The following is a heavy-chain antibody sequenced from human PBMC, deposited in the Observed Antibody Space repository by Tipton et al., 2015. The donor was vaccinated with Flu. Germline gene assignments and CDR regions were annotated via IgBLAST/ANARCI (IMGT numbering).Heavy chain of an antibody. Sequence: VQLVQSGAEVKKPGESMKISCKGSGYSFTSYWIGWVRQVPGKGLEWMGIIYPVDSDTRYSPSFQGQVTISADKSISTAYVQWNSLRASDTAMYYCVRHYYASSGYYPPPFDYWGQGTLVTVSS. V-gene: IGHV5-51*01. J-gene: IGHJ4*02. D-gene: IGHD3-22*01. CDR2: IYPVDSDT. CDR1: GYSFTSYW. CDR3: VRHYYASSGYYPPPFDY.